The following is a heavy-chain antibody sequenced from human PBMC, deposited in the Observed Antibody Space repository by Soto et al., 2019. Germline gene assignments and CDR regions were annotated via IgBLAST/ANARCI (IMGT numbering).Heavy chain of an antibody. CDR2: INSDGSNT. CDR3: ASESDSSGFPFAQHFYYNGMDV. D-gene: IGHD3-22*01. Sequence: PGWSLRLSCAASGFTFTSYWLHWVRQVPGKGLVWVSRINSDGSNTNYADSVKGRFTISRDNAKNTLYLEMSSLRAEDTAVYYCASESDSSGFPFAQHFYYNGMDVWGQGTTVTVSS. J-gene: IGHJ6*02. V-gene: IGHV3-74*01. CDR1: GFTFTSYW.